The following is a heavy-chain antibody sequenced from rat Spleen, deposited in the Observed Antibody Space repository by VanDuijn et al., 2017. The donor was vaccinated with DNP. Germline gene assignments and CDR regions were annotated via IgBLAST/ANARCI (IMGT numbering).Heavy chain of an antibody. CDR2: ISYDGSGT. CDR1: GFTFSDYY. D-gene: IGHD1-6*01. J-gene: IGHJ2*01. V-gene: IGHV5-22*01. CDR3: ARVYYGPSDY. Sequence: EVQLVESGGDLVQPGRSLKLFCAASGFTFSDYYMAWIRQAPTKGLQWVATISYDGSGTYYGDSVKGRSIISRDNAESILYLQMDSLRSEDTATYYCARVYYGPSDYWGQGVMVTVSS.